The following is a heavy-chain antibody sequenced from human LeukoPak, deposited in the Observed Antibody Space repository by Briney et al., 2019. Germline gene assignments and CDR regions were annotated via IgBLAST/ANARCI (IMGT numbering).Heavy chain of an antibody. CDR2: INSDGTTT. CDR3: AKSLSSGWASYYFGH. V-gene: IGHV3-74*01. Sequence: GGSLRLSCAASGFTFSSYWMHWVRQAPGKGLLWVSRINSDGTTTYYADSVKGRFTISRDNAKNTLYLQMNSLRPEDTAVYYCAKSLSSGWASYYFGHWGQGTPVTVSS. D-gene: IGHD6-19*01. J-gene: IGHJ4*02. CDR1: GFTFSSYW.